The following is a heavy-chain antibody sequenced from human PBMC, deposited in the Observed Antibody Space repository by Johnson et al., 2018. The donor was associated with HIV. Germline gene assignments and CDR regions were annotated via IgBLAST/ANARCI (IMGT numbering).Heavy chain of an antibody. CDR3: ARTEYFGWDRSHAFDI. Sequence: VQLVESGGSVVRPGGSLRLSCAASGFTFDDYGMSWVRQAPGKGLEWVSGINWNGGRTGYADPVKGRLTISRDNAKHSLYLQMNSLRAEDTALYYCARTEYFGWDRSHAFDIWGQGTMVTVSS. CDR2: INWNGGRT. V-gene: IGHV3-20*04. D-gene: IGHD3-9*01. J-gene: IGHJ3*02. CDR1: GFTFDDYG.